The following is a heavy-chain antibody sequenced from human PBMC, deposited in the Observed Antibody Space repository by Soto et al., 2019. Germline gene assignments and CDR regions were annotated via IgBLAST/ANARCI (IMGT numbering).Heavy chain of an antibody. CDR2: IYHSGST. CDR3: APSRWLQPRFDY. D-gene: IGHD5-12*01. CDR1: GGSISSGDYS. Sequence: QLQLQESGSGLVKPSQTLSLTCAVSGGSISSGDYSWTWIRQPPGKGLEWIGYIYHSGSTYYNPSLKSRVTISVDRATNQFSPRLSSVTAAATAVYYRAPSRWLQPRFDYWGQGTLVTVSS. J-gene: IGHJ4*02. V-gene: IGHV4-30-2*01.